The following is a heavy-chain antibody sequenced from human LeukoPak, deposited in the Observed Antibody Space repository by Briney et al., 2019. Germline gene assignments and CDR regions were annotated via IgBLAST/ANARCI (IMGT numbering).Heavy chain of an antibody. CDR2: ISNDGSRK. CDR1: GFTVSSNY. CDR3: ARDRAWNYFDY. D-gene: IGHD3-3*01. Sequence: GGSLRLSCAASGFTVSSNYMSWVRQAPGKGLEWVAIISNDGSRKYYAHSVEGRFTISRDNSKNTLYLQMDSLRAEDTAVYYCARDRAWNYFDYWGQGTLVTVSS. V-gene: IGHV3-30*03. J-gene: IGHJ4*02.